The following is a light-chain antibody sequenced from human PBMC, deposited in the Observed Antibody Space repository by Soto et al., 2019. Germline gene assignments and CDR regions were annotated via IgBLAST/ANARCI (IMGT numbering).Light chain of an antibody. CDR3: IQDVISPLT. CDR1: QGIRGD. V-gene: IGKV1-6*01. CDR2: ATS. Sequence: AFQMTPSPSSLSASLGDRVTITCRASQGIRGDLGWYQQKPGKAPKLLISATSALQSGVPSRFRGRGSGTNFTLTISSLQPEDFATYYCIQDVISPLTVGQGTKVE. J-gene: IGKJ1*01.